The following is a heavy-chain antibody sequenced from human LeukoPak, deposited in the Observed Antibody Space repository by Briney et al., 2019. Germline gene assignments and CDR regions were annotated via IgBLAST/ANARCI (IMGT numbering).Heavy chain of an antibody. J-gene: IGHJ3*02. CDR2: ISAYNGNT. Sequence: GASVKVSCKASGYAFTSYGISWVRQAPGQGLEWMGWISAYNGNTNYAQKLQGRVTMTTDTSTSTAYMELRSLRSDDTAVYYCASSSPVLRYFDWYVFDIWGQGTMVTVSS. V-gene: IGHV1-18*04. CDR1: GYAFTSYG. D-gene: IGHD3-9*01. CDR3: ASSSPVLRYFDWYVFDI.